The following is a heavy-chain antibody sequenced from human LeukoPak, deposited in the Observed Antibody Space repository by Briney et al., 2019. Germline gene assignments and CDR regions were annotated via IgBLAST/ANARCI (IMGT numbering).Heavy chain of an antibody. Sequence: GGSLRLSCAASGFTFSSYSMNWVRQVPGKGLECLANIKEDGSETYYADSVKGRFTISRDNPKNLLFLQINSLRVEDTAVYYCARETPRRGETRDGYRWGQGTVVTVSS. CDR2: IKEDGSET. J-gene: IGHJ4*02. CDR3: ARETPRRGETRDGYR. D-gene: IGHD5-24*01. V-gene: IGHV3-7*01. CDR1: GFTFSSYS.